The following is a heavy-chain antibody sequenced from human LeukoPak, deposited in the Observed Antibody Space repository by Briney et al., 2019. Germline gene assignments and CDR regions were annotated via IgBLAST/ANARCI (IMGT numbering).Heavy chain of an antibody. Sequence: GASVKVSCKASGYPFNNYDINWVRQATGQGLEWMGWRNPSSGNTGYAQKFQDRVTMTRNTTINTAYMQLSSLTSEDTAVYYCARGPSRSSMTCPYWFDPSGQRTLVTVSS. CDR1: GYPFNNYD. D-gene: IGHD2-2*01. CDR3: ARGPSRSSMTCPYWFDP. V-gene: IGHV1-8*01. CDR2: RNPSSGNT. J-gene: IGHJ5*02.